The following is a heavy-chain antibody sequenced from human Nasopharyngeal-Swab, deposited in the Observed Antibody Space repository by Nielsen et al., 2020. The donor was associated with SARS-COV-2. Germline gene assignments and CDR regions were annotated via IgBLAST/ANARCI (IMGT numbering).Heavy chain of an antibody. J-gene: IGHJ6*02. CDR3: AREYGIVVVPAATGGMDV. D-gene: IGHD2-2*01. CDR1: GGTFSSYA. Sequence: SVKVSCKASGGTFSSYAISWVRQVPGQGLEWMGGIIPILGIANYAQKFQGRVTITADKSTSTAYMELSSLRSEDTAVYYCAREYGIVVVPAATGGMDVWGQGTTVTVSS. V-gene: IGHV1-69*10. CDR2: IIPILGIA.